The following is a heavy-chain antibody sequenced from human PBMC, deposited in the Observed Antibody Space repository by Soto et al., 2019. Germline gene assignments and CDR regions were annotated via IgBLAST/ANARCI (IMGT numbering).Heavy chain of an antibody. CDR2: INHSGNT. CDR1: GASLSDNY. V-gene: IGHV4-34*01. J-gene: IGHJ4*02. Sequence: SESLSLTCAVYGASLSDNYCNWLRQPPGKGLEWIGEINHSGNTNYNPSLRSRVTISVDTSKNHFSLQLRSVTAADTAVYYCARVGGDDFGDSGGFDYWGQGTLVTVSS. CDR3: ARVGGDDFGDSGGFDY. D-gene: IGHD4-17*01.